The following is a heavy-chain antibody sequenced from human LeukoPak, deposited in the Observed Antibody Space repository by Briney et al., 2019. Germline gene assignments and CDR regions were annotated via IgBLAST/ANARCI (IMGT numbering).Heavy chain of an antibody. CDR1: GGSISSHF. Sequence: SETLSLTCTVSGGSISSHFWSWIRQPPGEGLEWIGYMSYSGSTDYNPSLKSRVTISVDTSKNQFSLRLSTVTAADAAVYYCARLAGDFWSGYFDYWGQGTLVTVSS. D-gene: IGHD3-3*01. CDR3: ARLAGDFWSGYFDY. J-gene: IGHJ4*02. V-gene: IGHV4-59*11. CDR2: MSYSGST.